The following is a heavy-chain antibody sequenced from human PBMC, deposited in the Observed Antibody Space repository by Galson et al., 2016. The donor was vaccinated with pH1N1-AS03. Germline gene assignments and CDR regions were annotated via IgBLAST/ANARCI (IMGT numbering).Heavy chain of an antibody. V-gene: IGHV3-7*01. Sequence: SLRLSCAASGFTFSRFWMSWVRQAPGKGLEWVANIKQDGSEKYYLDSVRGRFTISRDNAKNSLYLQMNSLRAEDTAVYYCVQQGEEYWGQGTLVTVSS. CDR1: GFTFSRFW. CDR2: IKQDGSEK. CDR3: VQQGEEY. D-gene: IGHD2-2*01. J-gene: IGHJ4*02.